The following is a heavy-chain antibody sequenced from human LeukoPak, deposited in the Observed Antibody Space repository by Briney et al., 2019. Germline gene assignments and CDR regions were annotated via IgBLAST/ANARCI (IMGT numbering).Heavy chain of an antibody. Sequence: SETLSLTCAVYGGSFSGYYWSWIRQPPGKGLEWIGEINHSGSTNYNPSLKSRVTISVDTSKNQFSLKLSSVTAADTAVYYCVKVPAAMGYFDYWGQGTLVTVSS. CDR1: GGSFSGYY. J-gene: IGHJ4*02. CDR3: VKVPAAMGYFDY. CDR2: INHSGST. V-gene: IGHV4-34*01. D-gene: IGHD2-2*01.